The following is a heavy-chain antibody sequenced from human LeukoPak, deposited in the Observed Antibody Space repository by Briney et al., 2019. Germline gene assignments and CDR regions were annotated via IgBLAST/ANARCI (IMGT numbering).Heavy chain of an antibody. CDR1: GDSISTNY. D-gene: IGHD2-15*01. CDR3: ARGSDPSPDF. V-gene: IGHV4-59*12. Sequence: SETLSLTCTVSGDSISTNYWSWIRQPPGKGLEWIGYIYNSGSTNYNPSLKSRVTISLDTSKNQFSLKVSSVTAADTAVYYCARGSDPSPDFWGQGTLVTVSS. J-gene: IGHJ4*02. CDR2: IYNSGST.